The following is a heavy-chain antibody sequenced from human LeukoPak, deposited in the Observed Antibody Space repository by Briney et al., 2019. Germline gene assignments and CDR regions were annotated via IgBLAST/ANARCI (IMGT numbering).Heavy chain of an antibody. CDR3: RGHRTLRYFDWEPTDY. CDR1: GFTFSSYW. J-gene: IGHJ4*02. V-gene: IGHV3-7*01. D-gene: IGHD3-9*01. CDR2: IKQGGSEK. Sequence: GGSLRLSCAASGFTFSSYWMSWVRQAPGKELEWVANIKQGGSEKYYVDSVKGRFTISRDNAKNSLYLQMNSLRAEDTAVYYCRGHRTLRYFDWEPTDYWGQGTLVTVSS.